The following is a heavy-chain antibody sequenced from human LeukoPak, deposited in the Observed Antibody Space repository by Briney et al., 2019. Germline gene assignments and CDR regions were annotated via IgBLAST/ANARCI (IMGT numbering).Heavy chain of an antibody. J-gene: IGHJ6*02. Sequence: SVTVSCKASGGTFSSYAISWVRQAPGQGLEWMGGIIPIFGTANYAQKFQGRVTITADESTSTAYMELSSLRSEDTAVYYCASHRGGTYYDFWSGSPPHFYYYYGMDVWGQGTTVTVSS. CDR1: GGTFSSYA. D-gene: IGHD3-3*01. CDR3: ASHRGGTYYDFWSGSPPHFYYYYGMDV. CDR2: IIPIFGTA. V-gene: IGHV1-69*13.